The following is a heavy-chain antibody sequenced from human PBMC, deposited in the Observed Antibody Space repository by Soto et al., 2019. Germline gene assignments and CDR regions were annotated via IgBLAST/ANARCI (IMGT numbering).Heavy chain of an antibody. CDR1: GATYSTSA. D-gene: IGHD5-12*01. J-gene: IGHJ4*02. Sequence: QVQLVQSGAEVKKPGSSVKVSCKASGATYSTSAISWVRQAPGQGLEWMGGINPILGTPDYAHKFQGRVTITADESTSTVYMELGSLRSEATALYFCARGGVDVVATSAFDYWGQGTLVTVSS. V-gene: IGHV1-69*01. CDR2: INPILGTP. CDR3: ARGGVDVVATSAFDY.